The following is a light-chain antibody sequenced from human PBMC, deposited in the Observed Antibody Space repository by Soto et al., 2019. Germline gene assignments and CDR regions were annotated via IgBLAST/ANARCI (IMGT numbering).Light chain of an antibody. CDR1: QRIRTY. Sequence: RPHPPSSLSALIGTESTITCRESQRIRTYLNWYRQIPGKAPNLLIYAASSLQSGVPSRFSGSGSGTDFTLTISSVQPEDFAIYYCQQSYSIPLTFGGGTTVEIK. J-gene: IGKJ4*01. CDR2: AAS. CDR3: QQSYSIPLT. V-gene: IGKV1-39*01.